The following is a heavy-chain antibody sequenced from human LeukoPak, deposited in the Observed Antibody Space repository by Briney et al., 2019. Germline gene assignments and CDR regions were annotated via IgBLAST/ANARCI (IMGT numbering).Heavy chain of an antibody. CDR2: IDYRGST. CDR1: GGSISSSSYY. V-gene: IGHV4-39*01. CDR3: ARHSGSDSGSFYNSLDY. Sequence: SETLSLTCTVSGGSISSSSYYWGWIRQPPGKGLEWIASIDYRGSTYYNPSLKSRVTISVDMSKNQFSLKLSSVTAADTAVYYCARHSGSDSGSFYNSLDYWGQGTLVTVSS. J-gene: IGHJ4*02. D-gene: IGHD3-10*01.